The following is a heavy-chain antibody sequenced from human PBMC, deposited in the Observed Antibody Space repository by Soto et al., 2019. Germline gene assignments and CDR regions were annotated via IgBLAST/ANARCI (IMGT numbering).Heavy chain of an antibody. CDR3: ARHHDILTGLGY. V-gene: IGHV1-18*01. J-gene: IGHJ4*02. D-gene: IGHD3-9*01. CDR2: ISAYNGNT. CDR1: GYTFTSYG. Sequence: ASVKISCKASGYTFTSYGISWVRQAPGQGLEWMGWISAYNGNTNYAQKLQGRVTMTTDTSTSTAYMELRRLRSDDTAVYYCARHHDILTGLGYWGQGTLVTVYS.